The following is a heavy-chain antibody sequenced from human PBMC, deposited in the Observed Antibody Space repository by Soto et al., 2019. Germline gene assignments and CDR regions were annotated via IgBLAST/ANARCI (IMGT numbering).Heavy chain of an antibody. CDR1: GGSFSAYY. J-gene: IGHJ4*02. CDR3: ARPSWFEY. D-gene: IGHD6-6*01. CDR2: INHSGST. Sequence: QVLLQQWGAGLLKPSETLSLTCAVSGGSFSAYYWSWIRQPPGKGLEWIGEINHSGSTNYNPSLKSLVTISVDTSKNQVSLKLSSVTAADTAGYYWARPSWFEYWGQGTLVTVSS. V-gene: IGHV4-34*01.